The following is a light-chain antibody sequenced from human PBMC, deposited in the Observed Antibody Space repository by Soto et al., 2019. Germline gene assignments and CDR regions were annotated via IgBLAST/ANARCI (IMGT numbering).Light chain of an antibody. V-gene: IGLV2-14*01. CDR3: SSYTSSRAYV. J-gene: IGLJ1*01. CDR1: SSDVGDYNY. Sequence: QSALTQPASVSGSPGQSITISCTGASSDVGDYNYVSWYQHHPGKAPKLLIYEVNNRPSGVSDRFSGSKSGNVASLTISWLQAEDEADYYCSSYTSSRAYVFGIGTKLTVL. CDR2: EVN.